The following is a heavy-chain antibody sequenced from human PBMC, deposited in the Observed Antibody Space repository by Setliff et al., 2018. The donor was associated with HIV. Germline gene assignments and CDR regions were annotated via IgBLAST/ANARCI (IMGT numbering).Heavy chain of an antibody. J-gene: IGHJ5*01. D-gene: IGHD3-22*01. Sequence: SETLSLTCTVSGGSISSGTYYWSWIRQPAGKGLEWIGHIYTDGSTNFNPSLRSRVTISADTPKNQLSLKLTSVTAADTAVYYCAMLDTSDYFRNNWFDSWGQGTLVTVAS. CDR2: IYTDGST. CDR1: GGSISSGTYY. V-gene: IGHV4-61*09. CDR3: AMLDTSDYFRNNWFDS.